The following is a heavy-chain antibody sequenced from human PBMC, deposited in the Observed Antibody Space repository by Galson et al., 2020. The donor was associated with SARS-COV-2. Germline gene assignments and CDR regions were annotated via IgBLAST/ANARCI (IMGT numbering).Heavy chain of an antibody. J-gene: IGHJ4*02. CDR2: ISYDGSNK. V-gene: IGHV3-30*18. D-gene: IGHD4-17*01. CDR3: AKYMSINYCEHYLAF. Sequence: TGGSLRLSCAASGFTFSSYGMHWVRQAPGKGLEWVAVISYDGSNKYYADSVKGRFTISRDNSKNTLYLQMNSLRAEDTAVYYCAKYMSINYCEHYLAFWGQGTLVPVSS. CDR1: GFTFSSYG.